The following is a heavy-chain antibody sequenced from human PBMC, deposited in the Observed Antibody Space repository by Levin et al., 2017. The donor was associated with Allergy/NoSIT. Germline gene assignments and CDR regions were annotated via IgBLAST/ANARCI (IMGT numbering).Heavy chain of an antibody. CDR1: GGSFSGYY. V-gene: IGHV4-34*01. D-gene: IGHD5-18*01. CDR3: ARSGWRIQLFSI. Sequence: SETLSLTCAVYGGSFSGYYWSWIRQPPGKGLEWIGEINHSGSTNYNPSLKSRVTISVDTSKNQFSLKLSSVTAADTAVYYCARSGWRIQLFSIWGQGTMVTVSS. CDR2: INHSGST. J-gene: IGHJ3*02.